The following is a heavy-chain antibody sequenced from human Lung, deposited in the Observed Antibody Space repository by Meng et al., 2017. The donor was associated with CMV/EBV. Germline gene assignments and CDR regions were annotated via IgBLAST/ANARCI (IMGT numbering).Heavy chain of an antibody. CDR2: ISGTTDYI. Sequence: GESXKISCATSGFTFSDYGMNWVRQAPGKGLEWVALISGTTDYIYYADSIKGRFAVSRDDAKNALYLQMNNLRAEDTALYYCTRGVFDYWGQGAMVTVSS. CDR3: TRGVFDY. J-gene: IGHJ4*02. CDR1: GFTFSDYG. V-gene: IGHV3-21*06.